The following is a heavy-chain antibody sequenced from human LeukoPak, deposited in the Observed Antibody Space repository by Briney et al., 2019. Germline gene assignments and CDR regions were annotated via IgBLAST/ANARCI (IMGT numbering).Heavy chain of an antibody. J-gene: IGHJ6*04. CDR3: AELGITMIRGV. V-gene: IGHV3-48*03. CDR2: ISSSGSTV. D-gene: IGHD3-22*01. Sequence: GGSLRLSCAASGFTFSSYEMNWVRQAPGKGLEWVSYISSSGSTVYYADSVKGRFTISRDNAKNSLYLQMNSLRAEDTAVYYCAELGITMIRGVWGKGTTVTVSS. CDR1: GFTFSSYE.